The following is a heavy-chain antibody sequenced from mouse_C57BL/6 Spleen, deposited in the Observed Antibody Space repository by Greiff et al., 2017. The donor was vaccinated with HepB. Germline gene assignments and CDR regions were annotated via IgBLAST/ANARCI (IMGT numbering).Heavy chain of an antibody. J-gene: IGHJ2*01. CDR1: GFTFSSYG. D-gene: IGHD1-1*01. CDR2: ISSGGSYT. CDR3: ARHDGNYYGSSFFDY. Sequence: VKLVESGGDLVKPGGSLKLSCAASGFTFSSYGMSWVRQTPDKRLEWVATISSGGSYTYYPDSVKGRFTISRDNAKNTLYLQMSSLKSEDTAMYYCARHDGNYYGSSFFDYWGQGTTLTVSS. V-gene: IGHV5-6*02.